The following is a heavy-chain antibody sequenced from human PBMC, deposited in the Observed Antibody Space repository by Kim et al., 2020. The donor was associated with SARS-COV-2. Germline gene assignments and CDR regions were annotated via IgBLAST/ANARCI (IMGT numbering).Heavy chain of an antibody. CDR3: ARDEYYYDSSGYYYPPVAAFDI. CDR1: GGSISSSSYY. CDR2: IYYSGST. V-gene: IGHV4-39*07. D-gene: IGHD3-22*01. J-gene: IGHJ3*02. Sequence: SETLSLTCTVSGGSISSSSYYWGWIRQPPGKGLERIGSIYYSGSTYYNPSLNSRVTISVDTSKNQFSLKLSSVTAADTAVYYCARDEYYYDSSGYYYPPVAAFDIWGQGIMVTVSS.